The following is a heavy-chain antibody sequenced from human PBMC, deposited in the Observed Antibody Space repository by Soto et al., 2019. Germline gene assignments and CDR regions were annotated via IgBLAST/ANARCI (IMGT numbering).Heavy chain of an antibody. J-gene: IGHJ4*02. Sequence: EVHLLESGGGLVQPGGSLRLSCAASGFTSYNYAMTWVRQAPGKGLEWVSSITGGGSTTYYADSVKGRFTMSRDDSKNMLYLQMNTLRAEDTAVFYCAKAGGGQGGGWHFDYWGQGTLVTVSS. D-gene: IGHD6-19*01. CDR2: ITGGGSTT. V-gene: IGHV3-23*01. CDR1: GFTSYNYA. CDR3: AKAGGGQGGGWHFDY.